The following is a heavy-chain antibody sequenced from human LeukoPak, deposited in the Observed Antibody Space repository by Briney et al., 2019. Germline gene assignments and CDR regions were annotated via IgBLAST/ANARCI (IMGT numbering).Heavy chain of an antibody. J-gene: IGHJ4*02. V-gene: IGHV3-53*01. D-gene: IGHD1-26*01. CDR3: ASGDSGSYYLGFDY. Sequence: GGSLRLSCAASGFTVSSNYMSWVRQAPGKGLEWVSVIYSGGSTYYADSVKGRFTISRDNSKNTLYLQMDSLRAEDTAVYYCASGDSGSYYLGFDYWGQGTLVTVSS. CDR2: IYSGGST. CDR1: GFTVSSNY.